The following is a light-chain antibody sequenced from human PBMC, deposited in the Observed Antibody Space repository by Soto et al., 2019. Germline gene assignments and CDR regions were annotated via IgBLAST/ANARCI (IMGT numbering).Light chain of an antibody. V-gene: IGKV3D-15*01. CDR1: QSVSSN. Sequence: EIVMTQSPATLSVSPGERATLSCRASQSVSSNLAWYQQKPGQAPRLLIYGSYHRATGIPPRFSGSGSGTDFTLTISSLEPEDFAVYYCQQRGTFGGGTKVDIK. CDR3: QQRGT. J-gene: IGKJ4*01. CDR2: GSY.